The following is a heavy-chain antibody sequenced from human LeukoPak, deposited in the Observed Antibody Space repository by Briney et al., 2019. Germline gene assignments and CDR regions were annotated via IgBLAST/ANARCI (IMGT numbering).Heavy chain of an antibody. Sequence: ASVKVSSKVSGYTFTDYYMHWVQQAPGKGLEWMGLVDPEDGETIYAEKFQGRVTITADTSTDTAYMELSSLRSEDTAVYYCATQKVVPAPDVVYWGQGTLVTVSS. V-gene: IGHV1-69-2*01. CDR1: GYTFTDYY. J-gene: IGHJ4*02. CDR2: VDPEDGET. D-gene: IGHD2-2*01. CDR3: ATQKVVPAPDVVY.